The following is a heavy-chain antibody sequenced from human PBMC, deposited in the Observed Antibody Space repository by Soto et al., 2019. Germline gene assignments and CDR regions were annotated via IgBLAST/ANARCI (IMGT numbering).Heavy chain of an antibody. D-gene: IGHD1-26*01. CDR2: IYYSGSP. Sequence: PSETLSLTCTVSGCSITDYYWSWIRQPPGKGLEWIGCIYYSGSPSYNPSLKSRVTISVDTSNNQFSLKLTSVTAADTALYYCARGGESETYYSWFDPWGQGTLVTVSS. CDR1: GCSITDYY. V-gene: IGHV4-59*01. CDR3: ARGGESETYYSWFDP. J-gene: IGHJ5*02.